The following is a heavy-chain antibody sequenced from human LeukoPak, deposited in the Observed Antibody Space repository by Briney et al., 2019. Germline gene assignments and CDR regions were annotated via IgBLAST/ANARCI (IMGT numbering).Heavy chain of an antibody. J-gene: IGHJ4*02. CDR1: GFTFSTYW. D-gene: IGHD6-13*01. V-gene: IGHV3-7*01. CDR3: TREAAAGIDY. CDR2: IKQDGSEK. Sequence: GGALRLSCAASGFTFSTYWMSWVRPAPGKGLEWVANIKQDGSEKYYLDSVKGRFTISRDNAKNSLYLQMNSLRAEDTAVYFCTREAAAGIDYWGQGTLVTASS.